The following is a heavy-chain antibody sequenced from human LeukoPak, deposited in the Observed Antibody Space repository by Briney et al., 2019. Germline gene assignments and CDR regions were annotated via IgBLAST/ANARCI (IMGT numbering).Heavy chain of an antibody. CDR1: GFIFSDYW. D-gene: IGHD3-16*01. J-gene: IGHJ4*02. CDR3: ARGGRYAYFLDY. CDR2: IKSDGSST. Sequence: GGSLRLSCAASGFIFSDYWMHWVRQGPGKGLVWVSRIKSDGSSTSYADSVKGRFTISRDNAKNTVYVHMNSLRDEDTAVYYCARGGRYAYFLDYWGQGTLATVSS. V-gene: IGHV3-74*01.